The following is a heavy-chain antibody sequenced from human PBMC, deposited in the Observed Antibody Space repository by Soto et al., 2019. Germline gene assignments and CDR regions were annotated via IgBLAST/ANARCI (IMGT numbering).Heavy chain of an antibody. J-gene: IGHJ4*02. CDR1: GFTFSNYW. D-gene: IGHD3-10*01. CDR3: ATAGSYRFDH. CDR2: INPDATTI. V-gene: IGHV3-74*01. Sequence: GGSLRLSCATSGFTFSNYWIHWVRQAPGEGLVWVSRINPDATTINYADSVKGRFTVSRDNAKNTPYLQMNSLRAEDTAVYYCATAGSYRFDHWGQGTLVTVSS.